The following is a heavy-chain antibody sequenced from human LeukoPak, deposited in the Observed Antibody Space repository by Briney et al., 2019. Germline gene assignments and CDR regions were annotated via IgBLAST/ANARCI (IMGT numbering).Heavy chain of an antibody. CDR2: ISGSNSYI. V-gene: IGHV3-21*01. D-gene: IGHD3-22*01. J-gene: IGHJ4*02. CDR1: GFTFSSYS. CDR3: AKDDYYDTSGYRD. Sequence: GGSLRLSCAASGFTFSSYSMNWVRQAPGKGLEWVSSISGSNSYIYYADSMKGRFTISRDNAKNSLYLQMNSLRAEDTAVYYCAKDDYYDTSGYRDWGQGTLVTVSS.